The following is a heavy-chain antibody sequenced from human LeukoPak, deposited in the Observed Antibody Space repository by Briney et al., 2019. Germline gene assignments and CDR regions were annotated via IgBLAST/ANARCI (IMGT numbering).Heavy chain of an antibody. Sequence: GASVKVSCKASGYTFTSYAMNWVRQAPGQGLEWMGWINPNSGGTNYAQKFQGRVTMTRDTSISTAYMELSRLRSDDTAVYYCARSRPLALIVGAQRRFNWFDPWGQGTLVTVSS. V-gene: IGHV1-2*02. CDR3: ARSRPLALIVGAQRRFNWFDP. D-gene: IGHD1-26*01. CDR2: INPNSGGT. J-gene: IGHJ5*02. CDR1: GYTFTSYA.